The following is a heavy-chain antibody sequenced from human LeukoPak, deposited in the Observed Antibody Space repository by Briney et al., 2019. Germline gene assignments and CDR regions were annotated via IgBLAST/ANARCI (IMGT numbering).Heavy chain of an antibody. CDR2: IYTGGST. Sequence: SETLSLTCTVSGGSISSYYWRWIRQPAGKELEWIGRIYTGGSTNYNPSLKSRVTMSVDTSKNQFSLKLSSMTAADTAVYYCTRGLPAALNWFDPWGQGTLVTVSS. J-gene: IGHJ5*02. CDR3: TRGLPAALNWFDP. V-gene: IGHV4-4*07. D-gene: IGHD2-2*01. CDR1: GGSISSYY.